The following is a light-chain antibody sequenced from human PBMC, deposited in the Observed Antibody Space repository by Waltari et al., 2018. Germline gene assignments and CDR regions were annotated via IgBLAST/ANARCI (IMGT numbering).Light chain of an antibody. CDR1: GRDIGAYDY. CDR2: DVS. J-gene: IGLJ2*01. V-gene: IGLV2-14*03. Sequence: QSALTQPASVSGSPGQSITISCTGTGRDIGAYDYVSWYQQHPDKVPKVIIYDVSLRPSGISDRFSGSKSGNTASLTISGLQAEDEGDYYCSSFTTSDTHVIFGGGTKVTVL. CDR3: SSFTTSDTHVI.